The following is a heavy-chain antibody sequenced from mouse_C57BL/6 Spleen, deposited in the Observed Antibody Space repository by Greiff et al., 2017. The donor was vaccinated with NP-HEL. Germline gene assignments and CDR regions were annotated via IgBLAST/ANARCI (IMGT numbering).Heavy chain of an antibody. CDR3: ARDALVAADY. CDR1: GYTFTSYW. D-gene: IGHD1-1*01. Sequence: VQLQQSGAALVKPGASVKLSCTASGYTFTSYWMHWVQQRPGHGLEWIGRIDPNSGGTKYNEKVKSQATLTVDKPSSTAYMQISSLRSEDSAVYYCARDALVAADYWGQGTTLTVSS. CDR2: IDPNSGGT. J-gene: IGHJ2*01. V-gene: IGHV1-72*01.